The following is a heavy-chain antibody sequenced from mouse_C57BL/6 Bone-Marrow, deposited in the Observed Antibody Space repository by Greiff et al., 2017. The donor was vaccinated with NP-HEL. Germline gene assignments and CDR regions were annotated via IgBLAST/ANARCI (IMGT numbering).Heavy chain of an antibody. V-gene: IGHV3-6*01. Sequence: EVQVVESGPGLVKPSQSLSLTCSVTGYSITSGYYWNWIRQFPGNKLEWMGYIRYDGSNNYIPSLKNRISITRDTSKNQFCLKLNSVTTEDTATYYCASSYYDGSSYFPWFAYWGQGTLVTVSA. D-gene: IGHD1-1*01. CDR2: IRYDGSN. CDR3: ASSYYDGSSYFPWFAY. CDR1: GYSITSGYY. J-gene: IGHJ3*01.